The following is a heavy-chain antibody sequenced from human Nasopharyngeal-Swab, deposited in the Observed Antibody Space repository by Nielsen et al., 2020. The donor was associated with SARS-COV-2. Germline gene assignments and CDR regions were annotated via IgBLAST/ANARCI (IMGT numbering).Heavy chain of an antibody. V-gene: IGHV3-7*01. CDR1: GFPFSAYW. CDR2: IKQDGSEK. J-gene: IGHJ6*02. D-gene: IGHD3-3*01. Sequence: GESLKISCVASGFPFSAYWMSWVRQAPGKGLEWVANIKQDGSEKYYVDSVKGRFTISRDNAKNSLYLQMNSLRAEDTAVYYCARDDDFWSGYSNGMDVWGQGTTVTVSS. CDR3: ARDDDFWSGYSNGMDV.